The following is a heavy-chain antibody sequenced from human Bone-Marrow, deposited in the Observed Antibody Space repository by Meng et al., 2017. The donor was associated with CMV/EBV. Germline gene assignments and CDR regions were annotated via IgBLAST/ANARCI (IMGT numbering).Heavy chain of an antibody. CDR2: MNPNSGNT. CDR3: ARGPIPYYDSSGYSI. D-gene: IGHD3-22*01. J-gene: IGHJ4*02. V-gene: IGHV1-8*03. CDR1: GYTFTSYD. Sequence: ASVKVSCKASGYTFTSYDINWVRQATGQGLEWMGWMNPNSGNTGYAQKFQGRVTITRNTSISTAYMELSSLRSEDTAVYYCARGPIPYYDSSGYSIWGQGTLVTVSS.